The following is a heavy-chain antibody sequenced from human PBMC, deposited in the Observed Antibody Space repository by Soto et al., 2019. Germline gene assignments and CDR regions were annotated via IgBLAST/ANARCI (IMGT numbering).Heavy chain of an antibody. Sequence: GGSLRLSCAASGFTFSSYGMHWVRQAPGKGLEWVVVIWYDGSNKYYADSVKGRFTISRDNSKNTLYLQMNSLRAEDTAVYYCARDRDSSGYIYYWGQGTLVTVSS. CDR3: ARDRDSSGYIYY. J-gene: IGHJ4*02. CDR1: GFTFSSYG. CDR2: IWYDGSNK. V-gene: IGHV3-33*01. D-gene: IGHD3-22*01.